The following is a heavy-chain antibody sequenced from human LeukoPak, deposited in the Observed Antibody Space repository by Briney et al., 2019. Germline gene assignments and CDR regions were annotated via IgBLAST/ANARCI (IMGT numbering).Heavy chain of an antibody. V-gene: IGHV1-69*04. CDR2: IISMFGIA. Sequence: SVKVSCMASGGTFISYAISWVRPAPGGGREWVGTIISMFGIANYALNFQGTVTSPADKSTSTVYKELSSQRSEDTAVYYCARGPVLDGDYVPYYCDYWGQGTLVTVSS. D-gene: IGHD4-17*01. CDR3: ARGPVLDGDYVPYYCDY. CDR1: GGTFISYA. J-gene: IGHJ4*02.